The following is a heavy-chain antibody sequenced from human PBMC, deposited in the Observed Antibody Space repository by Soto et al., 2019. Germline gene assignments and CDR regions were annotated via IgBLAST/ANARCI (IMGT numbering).Heavy chain of an antibody. CDR2: IYYSGST. CDR3: ARVRGYSTPNWFDP. J-gene: IGHJ5*02. D-gene: IGHD6-13*01. V-gene: IGHV4-59*01. Sequence: SETLSITCTVSGGSISSYYLTWIRQPPGKGLEWIGYIYYSGSTNYNPSLKSRVTISVDTSKNQFSLKLSSVTAADTAVYYCARVRGYSTPNWFDPWGQGTLVTVSS. CDR1: GGSISSYY.